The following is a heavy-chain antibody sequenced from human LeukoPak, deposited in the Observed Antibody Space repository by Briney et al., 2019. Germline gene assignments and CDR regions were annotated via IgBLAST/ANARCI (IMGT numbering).Heavy chain of an antibody. CDR2: ISSSSSYI. CDR1: GFTFSSYS. D-gene: IGHD3-22*01. CDR3: ARGSDSSGSKDY. Sequence: PGGPLRLSCAASGFTFSSYSMNWVRQAPGKGLEWVSSISSSSSYIYYADSVKGRFTISRDNAKNSLYLQMNSLRAEDTAVYYCARGSDSSGSKDYWGQGTLVTVSS. J-gene: IGHJ4*02. V-gene: IGHV3-21*01.